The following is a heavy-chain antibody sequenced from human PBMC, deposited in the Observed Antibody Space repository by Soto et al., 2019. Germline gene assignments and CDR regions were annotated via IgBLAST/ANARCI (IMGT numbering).Heavy chain of an antibody. Sequence: ASETMSPRTSASGGSIGSRGDRWVWIRQPPGKGLEWTGIIYYSGSTYYNPSLKSRVTISVDTSKNQFSLKLSSVTAADTAVYYCARHEAGVIKHDFWSGEYYYYGMDVWGQGTTVTASS. J-gene: IGHJ6*02. V-gene: IGHV4-39*01. CDR3: ARHEAGVIKHDFWSGEYYYYGMDV. CDR2: IYYSGST. D-gene: IGHD3-3*01. CDR1: GGSIGSRGDR.